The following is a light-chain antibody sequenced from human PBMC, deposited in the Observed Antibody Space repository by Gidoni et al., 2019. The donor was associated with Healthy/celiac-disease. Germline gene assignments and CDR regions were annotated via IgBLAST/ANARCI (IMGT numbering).Light chain of an antibody. J-gene: IGKJ3*01. CDR1: QSVSSSY. CDR2: GAS. Sequence: EIVLTQSPGTLSLSPGERATLSCRASQSVSSSYLAWYQQKPGQAPRLLIYGASSRATGIPDRFSGSGSGTDFTLTISRLEPEDFAVYYCQQYGSSRVTFXPXTKVDIK. V-gene: IGKV3-20*01. CDR3: QQYGSSRVT.